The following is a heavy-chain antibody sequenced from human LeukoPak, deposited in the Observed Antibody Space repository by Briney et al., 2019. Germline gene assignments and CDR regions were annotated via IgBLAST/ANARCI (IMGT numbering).Heavy chain of an antibody. CDR2: IIPIFGTA. V-gene: IGHV1-69*13. D-gene: IGHD6-6*01. CDR1: GGTFSSYA. CDR3: ARDSEYSSSWEDRYAFDI. Sequence: SVKVSCKASGGTFSSYAISWVRQAPGQGLEWMGGIIPIFGTANYAQKFQGRVTITADESTSTAYMELSSLRSEDTAVYYCARDSEYSSSWEDRYAFDIWGQGTMVTVSS. J-gene: IGHJ3*02.